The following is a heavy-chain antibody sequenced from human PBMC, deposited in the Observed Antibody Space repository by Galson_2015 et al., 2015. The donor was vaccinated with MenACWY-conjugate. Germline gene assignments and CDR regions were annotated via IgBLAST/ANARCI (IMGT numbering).Heavy chain of an antibody. J-gene: IGHJ4*02. V-gene: IGHV4-59*08. Sequence: SETLSLTCTVSGGSMSNYWSWIRLPPGKRLEWMGYIYFGGRTTYSPSLESRVTISVDTSKSQFSLKLSSVTAADTAVYYCAKHALGGYFDNWGQGILVTVSS. CDR1: GGSMSNY. CDR3: AKHALGGYFDN. D-gene: IGHD3-16*01. CDR2: IYFGGRT.